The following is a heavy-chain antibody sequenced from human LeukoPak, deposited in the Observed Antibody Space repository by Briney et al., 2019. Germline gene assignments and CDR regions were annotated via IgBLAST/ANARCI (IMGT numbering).Heavy chain of an antibody. J-gene: IGHJ4*02. CDR3: ARASRRAGIAVAGQPPGY. CDR1: GYTFTGYY. CDR2: MNPNSGNT. D-gene: IGHD6-19*01. V-gene: IGHV1-8*02. Sequence: ASVKVSCKASGYTFTGYYMHWVRQATGQGLEWMGWMNPNSGNTGYAQKFQGRVTMTRNTSISTAYMELSSLRSEDTAVYYCARASRRAGIAVAGQPPGYWGQGTLVTVSS.